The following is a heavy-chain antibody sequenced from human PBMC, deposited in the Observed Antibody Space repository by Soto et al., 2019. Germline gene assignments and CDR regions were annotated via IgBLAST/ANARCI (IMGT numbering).Heavy chain of an antibody. V-gene: IGHV1-18*01. CDR1: GYTFTSYG. J-gene: IGHJ4*02. CDR3: ARDGRENVLRFLEWLPELDY. CDR2: ISAYNGNT. Sequence: ASVKVSCKASGYTFTSYGISWVLQAPGQGLEWMGWISAYNGNTNYAQKLQGRVTMTTDTSTSTAYMELRSLRSDDTAVYYCARDGRENVLRFLEWLPELDYWGQGTLVTVSS. D-gene: IGHD3-3*01.